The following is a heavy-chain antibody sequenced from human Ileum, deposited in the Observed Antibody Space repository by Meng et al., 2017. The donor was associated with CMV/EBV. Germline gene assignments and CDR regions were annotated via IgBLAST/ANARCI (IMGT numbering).Heavy chain of an antibody. V-gene: IGHV4-4*02. D-gene: IGHD2-2*01. CDR1: GASISGRNW. CDR3: AKTVGFSTSAYEI. CDR2: ISDGAAT. J-gene: IGHJ6*02. Sequence: SQTLSLTCGVSGASISGRNWWGWLRQSPGKGLEWIAEISDGAATNYNPSLMSRVTMTLDKSKNQFSLMLTSVTAADTAVYYCAKTVGFSTSAYEIWGQGTTVTVSS.